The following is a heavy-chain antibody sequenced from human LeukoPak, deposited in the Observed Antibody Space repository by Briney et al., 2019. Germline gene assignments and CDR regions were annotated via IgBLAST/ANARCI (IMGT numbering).Heavy chain of an antibody. CDR1: GFTFSSYG. J-gene: IGHJ4*02. Sequence: PGGSLRLSCAASGFTFSSYGMHWVRQAPGKGLEWVAVISHDGSNKDYSDSVKGRFTVSRDNAKNTVYLQMNSLRTEDTAIYYCAAFTMDARGDYWGQGTLVTVSP. V-gene: IGHV3-30*03. CDR2: ISHDGSNK. D-gene: IGHD3-10*01. CDR3: AAFTMDARGDY.